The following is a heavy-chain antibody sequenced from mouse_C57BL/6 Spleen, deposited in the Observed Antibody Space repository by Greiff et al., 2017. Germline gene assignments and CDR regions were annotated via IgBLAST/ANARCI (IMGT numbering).Heavy chain of an antibody. V-gene: IGHV1-82*01. D-gene: IGHD3-3*01. CDR3: AGSGDRAWFAY. J-gene: IGHJ3*01. CDR2: IYPGDGDT. Sequence: VQLQQSGPELVKPGASVKISCKASGYAFSSSWMNWVKQRPGRGLEWIGRIYPGDGDTNYNGKFKGKATLTADKSSSTDYMQLSSLTSEDSAVYFCAGSGDRAWFAYWGQGTLVTVSA. CDR1: GYAFSSSW.